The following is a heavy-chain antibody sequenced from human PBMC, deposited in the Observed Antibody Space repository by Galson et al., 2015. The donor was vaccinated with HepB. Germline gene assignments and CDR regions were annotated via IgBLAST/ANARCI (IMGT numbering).Heavy chain of an antibody. D-gene: IGHD4-17*01. CDR1: GSTFTSYG. CDR2: ISAYNGNT. V-gene: IGHV1-18*04. J-gene: IGHJ4*02. Sequence: SVKVSCKASGSTFTSYGISWVRQAPGQGLEWMGWISAYNGNTNYAQKLQGRVTMTTDTSTSTAYMELRSLRSDDTAVYYCARTPNDYGDYGTSYYFDYWGQGTLVTVSS. CDR3: ARTPNDYGDYGTSYYFDY.